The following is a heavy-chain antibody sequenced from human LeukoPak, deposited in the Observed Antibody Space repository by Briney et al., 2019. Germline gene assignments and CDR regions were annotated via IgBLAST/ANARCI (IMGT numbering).Heavy chain of an antibody. Sequence: SETLSLTCAVYGGSFSGYYWSWIRQPPGKGLEWIGQVNHRGSTNYNPSLKSRVTISVDTSKNQFSLKLSSVTAADTAVYYCARGHYYDSSGYADYWGQGTLVTVSS. CDR2: VNHRGST. CDR3: ARGHYYDSSGYADY. CDR1: GGSFSGYY. V-gene: IGHV4-34*01. J-gene: IGHJ4*02. D-gene: IGHD3-22*01.